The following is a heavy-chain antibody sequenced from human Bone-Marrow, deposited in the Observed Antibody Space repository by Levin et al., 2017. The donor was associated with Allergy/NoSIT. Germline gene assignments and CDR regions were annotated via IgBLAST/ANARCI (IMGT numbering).Heavy chain of an antibody. D-gene: IGHD2-2*01. CDR1: GYSFSSYW. V-gene: IGHV5-51*01. CDR2: IYPDDSDT. J-gene: IGHJ4*02. Sequence: KVSCKGFGYSFSSYWIGWVRQMPGKGLEWMGIIYPDDSDTRYSPSFRGQVTMSADKSINTAYLQWSSLQASDTAIYYCARRREYCTSASCYSLGRVFFDYWGQGTLVTVSS. CDR3: ARRREYCTSASCYSLGRVFFDY.